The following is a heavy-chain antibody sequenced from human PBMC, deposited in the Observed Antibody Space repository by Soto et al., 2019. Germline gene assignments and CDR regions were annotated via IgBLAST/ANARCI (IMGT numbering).Heavy chain of an antibody. J-gene: IGHJ4*02. Sequence: GESLKISCAASGFTFSSYAMHWVRQAPGKGLEWVSSISSSSSYIYYADSVKGRFTISRDNAKNSLYLQMNSLRAEDTAVYYCARVGYYYDSSGYLPDYWGQGTLVTVSS. CDR1: GFTFSSYA. D-gene: IGHD3-22*01. CDR3: ARVGYYYDSSGYLPDY. CDR2: ISSSSSYI. V-gene: IGHV3-21*01.